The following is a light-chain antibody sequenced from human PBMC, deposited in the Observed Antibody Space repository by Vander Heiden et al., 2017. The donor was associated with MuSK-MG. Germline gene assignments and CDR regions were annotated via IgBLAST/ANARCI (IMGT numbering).Light chain of an antibody. CDR3: QQQNSYPLT. V-gene: IGKV1-9*01. Sequence: DRQVTQSPPFLSASVGDRVTITCRASQGISSYLAWYQQKPGKAPKLLIYAASTVQRGVPSRFSGSGSGTEFTLTISSLQPEDFATYCCQQQNSYPLTFGGGTKVEIK. J-gene: IGKJ4*01. CDR2: AAS. CDR1: QGISSY.